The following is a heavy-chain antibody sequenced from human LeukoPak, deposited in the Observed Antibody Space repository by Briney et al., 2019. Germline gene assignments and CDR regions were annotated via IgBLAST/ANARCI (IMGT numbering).Heavy chain of an antibody. D-gene: IGHD6-6*01. CDR3: ARDKGTSYLSSFDY. CDR2: IYSGGST. CDR1: EFSFGSNY. J-gene: IGHJ4*02. Sequence: GGSLRLSCAASEFSFGSNYMTWVRQAPGKGLEWVSLIYSGGSTYYADSVKGRFTISRDNSKNTLYLQMNSLRAADTAVYYCARDKGTSYLSSFDYWGQGTLVTVSS. V-gene: IGHV3-66*01.